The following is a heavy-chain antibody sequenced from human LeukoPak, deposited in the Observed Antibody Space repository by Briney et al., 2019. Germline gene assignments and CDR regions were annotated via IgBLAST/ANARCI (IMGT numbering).Heavy chain of an antibody. V-gene: IGHV3-48*02. CDR2: ISSSTNTI. D-gene: IGHD5-18*01. J-gene: IGHJ2*01. CDR3: ARDTGWYFDL. Sequence: GGSLRLSCAASGFTFSSYSMTWVRQAPGKGLEWVSYISSSTNTIYYGESVKGRFTISRDNAQNSLYLQMSSLRDDDTAVYYCARDTGWYFDLWGRGTLVTVSS. CDR1: GFTFSSYS.